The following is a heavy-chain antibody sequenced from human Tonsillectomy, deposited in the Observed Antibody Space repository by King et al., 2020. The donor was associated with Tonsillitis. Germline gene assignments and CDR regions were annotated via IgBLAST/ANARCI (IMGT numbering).Heavy chain of an antibody. CDR1: GFTFRTYG. CDR2: ISDDEKKR. Sequence: QLVQSGGGVVQPGGSLRLSCAASGFTFRTYGMHWVRQAPGKGLEWVAVISDDEKKRFYADSVRGRFTVSRDNSKNVLHLQINSLRIEDTALYYCARDRSRSPWISELDGFDLWGQGTMVTVSS. J-gene: IGHJ3*01. V-gene: IGHV3-30*03. CDR3: ARDRSRSPWISELDGFDL. D-gene: IGHD2-2*03.